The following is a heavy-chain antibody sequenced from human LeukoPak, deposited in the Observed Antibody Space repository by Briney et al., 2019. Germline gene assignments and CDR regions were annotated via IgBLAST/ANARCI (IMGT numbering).Heavy chain of an antibody. J-gene: IGHJ3*02. V-gene: IGHV3-21*01. CDR3: ARDAPRGVGDAFDI. CDR1: GFTFSSYS. Sequence: PGGSLRLSCAASGFTFSSYSMNWVRQAPGKGLEWVSSISSSSSYIYYADSVKGRFTISRDNAKNSLYLRMNSLRAEDTAVHYCARDAPRGVGDAFDIWGQGTMVTVSS. CDR2: ISSSSSYI. D-gene: IGHD1-26*01.